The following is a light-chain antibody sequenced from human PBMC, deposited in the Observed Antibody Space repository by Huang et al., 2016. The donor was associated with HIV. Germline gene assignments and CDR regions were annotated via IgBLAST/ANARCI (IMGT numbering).Light chain of an antibody. CDR1: QTISKA. Sequence: DIQMTQSPSSLSASVGDRVTITCRASQTISKALNWFQQKQGKAPDLLIYAASTLQGGVPSRFSASGSGTDFALTISSLQPEDFATYYCQQNYNTPYTFGQGTIVEIK. J-gene: IGKJ2*01. CDR2: AAS. V-gene: IGKV1-39*01. CDR3: QQNYNTPYT.